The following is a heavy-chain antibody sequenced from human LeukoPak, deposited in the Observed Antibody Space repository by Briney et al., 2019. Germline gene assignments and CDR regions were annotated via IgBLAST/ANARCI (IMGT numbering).Heavy chain of an antibody. D-gene: IGHD1-1*01. J-gene: IGHJ4*02. V-gene: IGHV3-20*04. CDR2: INWNGGST. CDR3: ARDKPLYNWNDGARPGGDY. CDR1: GFTFSSYS. Sequence: GGSLRLSCAASGFTFSSYSMNWVRQAPGKGLEWVSGINWNGGSTGYADSVKGRFTISRDNAKNSLYLQMNSLRADDTAFYYCARDKPLYNWNDGARPGGDYWGQGTLVTVSS.